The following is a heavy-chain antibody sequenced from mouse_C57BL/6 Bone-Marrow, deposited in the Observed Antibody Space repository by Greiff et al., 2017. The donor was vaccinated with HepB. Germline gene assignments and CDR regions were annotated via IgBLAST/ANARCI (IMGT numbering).Heavy chain of an antibody. D-gene: IGHD1-1*01. CDR3: AREGYYGSRGAWFAY. J-gene: IGHJ3*01. CDR2: ISYDGSN. CDR1: GYSITSGYY. Sequence: EVKLMESGPGLVKPSQSLSLTCSVTGYSITSGYYWNWIRQFPGNKLEWMGYISYDGSNNYNPSLKNRISITRDTSKNQFFLKLNSVTTEDTATYYGAREGYYGSRGAWFAYWGQGTLVTVSA. V-gene: IGHV3-6*01.